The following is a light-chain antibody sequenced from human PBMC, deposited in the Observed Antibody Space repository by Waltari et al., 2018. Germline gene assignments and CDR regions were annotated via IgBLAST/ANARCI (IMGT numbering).Light chain of an antibody. CDR3: AAWDDSLSGWL. CDR1: SFNIGNNY. V-gene: IGLV1-47*01. Sequence: QSVLTQPPSASGTPGQRVTISCSGSSFNIGNNYVYWYQQFPGTAPKLLIYGNNQRPSGVPDRFSDSKSATSASLAISGLRSDDEADYFCAAWDDSLSGWLFGGGTKLTVL. J-gene: IGLJ3*02. CDR2: GNN.